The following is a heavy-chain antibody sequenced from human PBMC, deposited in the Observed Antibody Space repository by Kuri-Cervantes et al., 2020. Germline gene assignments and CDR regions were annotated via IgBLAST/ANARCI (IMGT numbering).Heavy chain of an antibody. D-gene: IGHD3-3*01. Sequence: GGSLRLSCAASGFTFSSYWMHWVRQAPGKGLEWVSAISGSGGSTYYADSVKGRFTISRDNSKNTLYLQMNSLRAEDTAVYYCAEDTQYYDFWSGYYGRGAFDIWGQGTMVTVSS. J-gene: IGHJ3*02. CDR2: ISGSGGST. V-gene: IGHV3-23*01. CDR3: AEDTQYYDFWSGYYGRGAFDI. CDR1: GFTFSSYW.